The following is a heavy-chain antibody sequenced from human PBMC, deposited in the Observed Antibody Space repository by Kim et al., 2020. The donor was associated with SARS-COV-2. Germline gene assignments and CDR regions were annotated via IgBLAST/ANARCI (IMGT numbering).Heavy chain of an antibody. CDR1: GYSFTSYW. CDR2: IYPGDSDT. J-gene: IGHJ3*02. Sequence: GESLKISCKGSGYSFTSYWIGWVRQMPGKGLEWMGIIYPGDSDTRYGPSFQGQVTISADKSISTAYLQWSSLKASDTAMYYCARQGEDLELNDAFDIWGQGTMDTVSS. V-gene: IGHV5-51*01. D-gene: IGHD3-3*01. CDR3: ARQGEDLELNDAFDI.